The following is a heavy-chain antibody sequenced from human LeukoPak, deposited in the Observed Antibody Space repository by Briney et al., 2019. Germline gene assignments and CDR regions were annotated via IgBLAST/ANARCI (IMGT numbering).Heavy chain of an antibody. CDR3: ATTYGDYAFDY. CDR1: GFTFSNYG. J-gene: IGHJ4*02. Sequence: SGGSLRLSCAASGFTFSNYGMHWVRQAPGKGLEWVAIIWYDGSKKYYADSVKGRFTISRDNSKNTVYLQMNSQRADDTAVYYCATTYGDYAFDYWGQGTLVTVSS. D-gene: IGHD4-17*01. CDR2: IWYDGSKK. V-gene: IGHV3-33*01.